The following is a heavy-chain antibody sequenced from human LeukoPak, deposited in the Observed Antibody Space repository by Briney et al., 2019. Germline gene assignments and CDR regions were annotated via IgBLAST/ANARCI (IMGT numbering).Heavy chain of an antibody. CDR1: GGSISSWTYY. Sequence: SETLSLTCTVSGGSISSWTYYWGWIRQPPGKGLEWIGTIYYGGTNYYNPSLKSRVTVSVDTSKNQFSLNLNSVTAADTAVYYCAYGSNSAADHWGQGTLVTVSS. CDR3: AYGSNSAADH. V-gene: IGHV4-39*01. J-gene: IGHJ4*02. D-gene: IGHD4-23*01. CDR2: IYYGGTN.